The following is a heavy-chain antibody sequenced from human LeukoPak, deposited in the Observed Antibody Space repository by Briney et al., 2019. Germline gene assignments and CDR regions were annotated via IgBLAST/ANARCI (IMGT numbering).Heavy chain of an antibody. D-gene: IGHD3-9*01. CDR3: ARELYHYYDILTGPFDY. CDR2: IIPIFGTA. CDR1: GGTFSSYA. V-gene: IGHV1-69*13. J-gene: IGHJ4*02. Sequence: GASVKVSCKASGGTFSSYAISWVRQAPGQGLEWMGGIIPIFGTANYAQKFQGRVTITADESTSTAYMELSSLRSEDTAVYYCARELYHYYDILTGPFDYWGQGTLVTVSS.